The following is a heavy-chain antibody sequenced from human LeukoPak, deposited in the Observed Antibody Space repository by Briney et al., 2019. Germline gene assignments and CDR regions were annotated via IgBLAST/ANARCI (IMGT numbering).Heavy chain of an antibody. D-gene: IGHD3-22*01. CDR3: AKDSSGYYDAFDY. J-gene: IGHJ4*02. V-gene: IGHV3-33*06. Sequence: GRSLRLSCAASGFTFSSYGMHWVRQAPGKGLEWVAVIWYGGSNKYYADSVKGRFTISRDNSKNTLYLQMNSLRAEDTAVYYCAKDSSGYYDAFDYWGQGTLVTVSS. CDR1: GFTFSSYG. CDR2: IWYGGSNK.